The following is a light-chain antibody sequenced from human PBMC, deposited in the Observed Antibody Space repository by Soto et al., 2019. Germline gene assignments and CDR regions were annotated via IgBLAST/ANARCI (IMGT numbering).Light chain of an antibody. CDR1: QTIGSTS. CDR2: GAS. J-gene: IGKJ5*01. Sequence: EIVVTHAPGTLSISIGERARLSCRTSQTIGSTSLAWYQQKPGQAPRLLIYGASTGATGIPDRFSGSESGTDFTLTISRLESEDFAVYYCQQYSTSPLTFGQGTRVEIK. V-gene: IGKV3-20*01. CDR3: QQYSTSPLT.